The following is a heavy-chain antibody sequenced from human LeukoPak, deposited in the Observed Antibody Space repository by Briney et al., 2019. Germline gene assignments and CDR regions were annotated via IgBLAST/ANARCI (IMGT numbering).Heavy chain of an antibody. V-gene: IGHV3-23*01. J-gene: IGHJ4*02. D-gene: IGHD3-22*01. Sequence: GGSLRLSCAASGGTFSSYAMSWVRQAPGKGLEWVADISGSGGSTYYADSVKGRFTISRDNSKTTLYLQMNSLRAEDTAVYYCANRRFSHYCDSSGYGHYFDYWGQGTLVTVSS. CDR3: ANRRFSHYCDSSGYGHYFDY. CDR1: GGTFSSYA. CDR2: ISGSGGST.